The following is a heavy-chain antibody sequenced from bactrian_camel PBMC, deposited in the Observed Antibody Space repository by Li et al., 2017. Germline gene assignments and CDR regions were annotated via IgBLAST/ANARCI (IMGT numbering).Heavy chain of an antibody. V-gene: IGHV3S1*01. J-gene: IGHJ4*01. D-gene: IGHD2*01. CDR2: ISPAGDAT. CDR1: RYTYKRNC. Sequence: QVQLVESGGGSVQPGGSLRLSCAAGRYTYKRNCMGWFRQAPGKGLEWVSSISPAGDATFYADSVKGRFTISRDTARNTVSLQMNSLKPEDTAVYYSMSGEYCSGGYCLRNWGQGTQVTVS. CDR3: MSGEYCSGGYCLRN.